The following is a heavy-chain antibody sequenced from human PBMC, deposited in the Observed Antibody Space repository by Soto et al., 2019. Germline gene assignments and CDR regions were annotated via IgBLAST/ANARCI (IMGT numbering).Heavy chain of an antibody. V-gene: IGHV4-59*01. CDR1: GGSISSYY. CDR3: ARAPAYCGGDCFYFDY. D-gene: IGHD2-21*02. J-gene: IGHJ4*02. Sequence: PSETLSLTCTVSGGSISSYYWSWIRQPPGKGLEWIGYIYYSGSTNYNPSLKSRVTISVDTSKDQFSLKLRSVTAADTAVYYCARAPAYCGGDCFYFDYWGQGTLVTVSS. CDR2: IYYSGST.